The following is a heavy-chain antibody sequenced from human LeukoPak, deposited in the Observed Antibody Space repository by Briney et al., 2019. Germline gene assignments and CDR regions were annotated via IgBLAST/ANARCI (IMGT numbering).Heavy chain of an antibody. Sequence: ASVKVSCKASGYTFTGYYMHWVRQAPGQGLEWMGWINPNSGGTNYAQKFQGRVTMTRDTSISTAYMELSRLRSDDTAVYYCARVDDLRVQELSYWGQGTLVTVSS. CDR1: GYTFTGYY. V-gene: IGHV1-2*02. J-gene: IGHJ4*02. CDR3: ARVDDLRVQELSY. CDR2: INPNSGGT. D-gene: IGHD4-11*01.